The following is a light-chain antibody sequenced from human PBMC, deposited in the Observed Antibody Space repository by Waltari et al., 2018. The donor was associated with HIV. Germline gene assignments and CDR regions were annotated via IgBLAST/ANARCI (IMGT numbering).Light chain of an antibody. V-gene: IGKV1-39*01. CDR1: QSISSY. Sequence: DIQMTQSPSSLSASVGDRVTITCRASQSISSYLNWYQQKPGKAPNLLIYAASTLQSGVPSRFSGSGAGTDFTLTISSLQPEDFATYYCQQSDSTPPGYTFGQGTMLEIK. CDR2: AAS. CDR3: QQSDSTPPGYT. J-gene: IGKJ2*01.